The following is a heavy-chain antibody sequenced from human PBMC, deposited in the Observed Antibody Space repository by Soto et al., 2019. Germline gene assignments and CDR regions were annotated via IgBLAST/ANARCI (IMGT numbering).Heavy chain of an antibody. V-gene: IGHV3-15*07. Sequence: SGGSLRLSCAASCFTFSKAWKNWGRQAPGEGVEWGGRIKSKTDGGTTDYAAPVKGRFTISRDDSKNTLYLQMNSLKTEDTAVYYCTTEYDIVATIWADPIDYWGQGTLVTVSS. CDR2: IKSKTDGGTT. D-gene: IGHD5-12*01. J-gene: IGHJ4*02. CDR1: CFTFSKAW. CDR3: TTEYDIVATIWADPIDY.